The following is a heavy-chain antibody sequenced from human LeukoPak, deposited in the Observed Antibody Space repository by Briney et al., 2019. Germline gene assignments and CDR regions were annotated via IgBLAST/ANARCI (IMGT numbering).Heavy chain of an antibody. V-gene: IGHV6-1*01. CDR1: GDSVSSDSST. J-gene: IGHJ5*02. CDR3: AREIGRWLGQKSWFDP. D-gene: IGHD3-10*01. CDR2: TYYRSKWYN. Sequence: SQTLSLTCAISGDSVSSDSSTWNWIRQSPSRGLEWLGRTYYRSKWYNDYAVSVKSRITINPDTSKNQFSLQLHSVTPEDTAVYYCAREIGRWLGQKSWFDPWGQGTLVTVSS.